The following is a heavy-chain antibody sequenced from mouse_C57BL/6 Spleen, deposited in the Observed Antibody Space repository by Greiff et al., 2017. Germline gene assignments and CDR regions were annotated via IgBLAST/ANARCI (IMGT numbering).Heavy chain of an antibody. Sequence: EVMLVESGGGLVQPGGSLKLSCAASGFTFSDYYMYWVRQTPEKRLEWVAYISNGGGSTYYPDTVKGRFTISRDNAKNTLYLQMSRLKAEDTAMYYCARSGYFDVWGTGTTVTVSS. J-gene: IGHJ1*03. CDR2: ISNGGGST. CDR3: ARSGYFDV. V-gene: IGHV5-12*01. CDR1: GFTFSDYY.